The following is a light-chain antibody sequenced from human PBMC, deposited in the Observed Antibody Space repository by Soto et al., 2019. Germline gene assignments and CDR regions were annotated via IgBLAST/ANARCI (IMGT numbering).Light chain of an antibody. V-gene: IGKV3-20*01. CDR2: GAS. CDR3: HQYGSSQT. J-gene: IGKJ1*01. CDR1: QSVSSSY. Sequence: EIVMTQSPSTLSVSPWYRATLSCMASQSVSSSYLAWYQQKPGQAPRLLIYGASSRATGIPDRFSGSGSGTDFTLTISRLEPEDFAVYYCHQYGSSQTFGQGTKVDIK.